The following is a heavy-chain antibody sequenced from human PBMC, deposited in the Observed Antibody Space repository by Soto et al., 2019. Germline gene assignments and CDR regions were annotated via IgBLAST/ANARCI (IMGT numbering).Heavy chain of an antibody. J-gene: IGHJ4*02. V-gene: IGHV1-69*13. CDR1: GGTFSSYA. CDR3: ARDGDSSSSQDLDY. Sequence: ASVKVSCKASGGTFSSYAISWVRQAPGQGLEWMGGIIPIFGTANYAQKFQGRVTITADESTSTAYMELSSLRSEDTAVYYCARDGDSSSSQDLDYWGQGTLVTVSS. CDR2: IIPIFGTA. D-gene: IGHD6-6*01.